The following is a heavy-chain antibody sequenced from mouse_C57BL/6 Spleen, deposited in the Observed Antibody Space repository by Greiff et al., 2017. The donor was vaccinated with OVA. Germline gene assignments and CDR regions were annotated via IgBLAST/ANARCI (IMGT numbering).Heavy chain of an antibody. CDR2: ILPGSGST. J-gene: IGHJ4*01. V-gene: IGHV1-9*01. CDR1: GYTFTGYW. CDR3: ARYRYSSYDMDD. D-gene: IGHD2-5*01. Sequence: VQLQQSGAELMKPGASVKLSCKATGYTFTGYWIEWVKQRPGHGLEWIGQILPGSGSTNDNGKFKGKATFTADKSSTTAYMQLSSLTTEDSAIYYCARYRYSSYDMDDWGKGTSVTVAS.